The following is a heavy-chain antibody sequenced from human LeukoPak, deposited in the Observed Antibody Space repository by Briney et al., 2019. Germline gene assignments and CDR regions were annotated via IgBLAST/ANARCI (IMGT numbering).Heavy chain of an antibody. J-gene: IGHJ4*02. Sequence: GASVKVSCKASGYTFTSYDINWVRQATGQGLGWMGWMNPNSGNTGYAQKFQGRVTMTRNTSISTAYMELSSLRSEDTAVYYCARGGIGYDILAAHYWGQGTLVTVSS. CDR2: MNPNSGNT. D-gene: IGHD3-9*01. CDR1: GYTFTSYD. V-gene: IGHV1-8*01. CDR3: ARGGIGYDILAAHY.